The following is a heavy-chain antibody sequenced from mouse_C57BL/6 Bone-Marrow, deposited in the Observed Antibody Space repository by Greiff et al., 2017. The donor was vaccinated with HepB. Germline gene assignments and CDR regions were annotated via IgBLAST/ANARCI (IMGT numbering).Heavy chain of an antibody. CDR3: ARSTFITPYDFDY. V-gene: IGHV1-22*01. J-gene: IGHJ2*01. CDR2: INPNNGGT. CDR1: GYTFTDYN. Sequence: EVQLVESGPELVKPEASVKLSCKASGYTFTDYNMHWVKQSHGKSLEWIGFINPNNGGTSYNQKFKGKATLTVNKSSSTAYMELRSLTSEDSAVYYCARSTFITPYDFDYWGQGTTLTVSS. D-gene: IGHD1-1*01.